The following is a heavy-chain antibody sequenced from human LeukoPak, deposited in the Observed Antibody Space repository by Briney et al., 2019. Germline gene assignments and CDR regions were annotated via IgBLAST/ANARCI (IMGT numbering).Heavy chain of an antibody. D-gene: IGHD6-13*01. CDR3: AKDRYSTLTDY. CDR1: GYTFSSSY. Sequence: GASVKVSCKASGYTFSSSYIHWVRQPPGKGLGWMGIIHPSRGSTNYAQNFQGRLTMTRDTSTSTVYMDLSSLRSEDTAVYYCAKDRYSTLTDYWGQGTMVTVSS. J-gene: IGHJ4*02. CDR2: IHPSRGST. V-gene: IGHV1-46*01.